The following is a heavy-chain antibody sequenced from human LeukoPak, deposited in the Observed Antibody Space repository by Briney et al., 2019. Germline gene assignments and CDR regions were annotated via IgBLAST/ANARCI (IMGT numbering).Heavy chain of an antibody. CDR2: IYYSGST. Sequence: SETLSLTCTVSGGXISSYYWSWIRQPPGKGREWIGYIYYSGSTNYNPSLKSRVTISVDTSKNQFSLKLSSVTAADTAVYYCARGHCSGGSCYSGYYYYYGMGVWGQGTTVTVSS. D-gene: IGHD2-15*01. J-gene: IGHJ6*02. CDR1: GGXISSYY. V-gene: IGHV4-59*01. CDR3: ARGHCSGGSCYSGYYYYYGMGV.